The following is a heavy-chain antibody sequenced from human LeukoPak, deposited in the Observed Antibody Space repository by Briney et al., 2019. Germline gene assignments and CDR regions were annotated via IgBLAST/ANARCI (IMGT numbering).Heavy chain of an antibody. CDR3: ARDDWLSNVFDY. V-gene: IGHV4-38-2*02. CDR1: DYSINSGYY. J-gene: IGHJ4*02. CDR2: IYYSGST. Sequence: SETLSLTCSVSDYSINSGYYWGWIRQPPGKGLEWIGSIYYSGSTYYNPSLKSRVTISVDTSKNQFSLKLSSVTAADTAVYYCARDDWLSNVFDYWGQGTLVTVSS. D-gene: IGHD3-9*01.